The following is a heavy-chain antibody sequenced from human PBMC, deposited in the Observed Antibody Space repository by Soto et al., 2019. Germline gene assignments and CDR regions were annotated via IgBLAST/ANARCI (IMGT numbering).Heavy chain of an antibody. V-gene: IGHV4-31*03. J-gene: IGHJ4*02. CDR1: GGSISSGGYF. Sequence: QVQLHESGPGLVKPSQTLSLTCTVSGGSISSGGYFWSWIRQHPGKGLEWIGNIYDSGITYYNPSLKSRVTMSVDTSKHQFSLMLTSVTAADTAVYYCGRYNYGGGFDYWGQGTLVTVSS. CDR2: IYDSGIT. CDR3: GRYNYGGGFDY. D-gene: IGHD5-18*01.